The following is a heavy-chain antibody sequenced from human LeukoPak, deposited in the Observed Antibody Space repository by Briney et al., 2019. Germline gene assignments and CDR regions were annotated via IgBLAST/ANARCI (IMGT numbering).Heavy chain of an antibody. CDR2: IYYSGGT. Sequence: SETLSLTCTVSGGAISSYYWSWIRQSPEKGLEWIGYIYYSGGTKYNPSLMSRVTISVDRAQNQFSLSLRSVTAADTAVYYCARDGLYDSSGYYMDSWGQGTLVIVSS. D-gene: IGHD3-22*01. CDR3: ARDGLYDSSGYYMDS. V-gene: IGHV4-59*01. J-gene: IGHJ4*02. CDR1: GGAISSYY.